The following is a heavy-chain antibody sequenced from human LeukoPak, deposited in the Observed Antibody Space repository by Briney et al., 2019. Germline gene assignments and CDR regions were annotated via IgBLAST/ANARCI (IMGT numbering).Heavy chain of an antibody. CDR2: IFQRGYS. CDR3: AGDKETTGNGRPNWFDP. D-gene: IGHD1-1*01. CDR1: GYSISSGYY. V-gene: IGHV4-38-2*01. Sequence: SETLSLTCAVSGYSISSGYYWGWIRQPPGKGLQWIGSIFQRGYSYYNPSLKSRVTISVDTSRNQFSLKLSSVTAADTAVYYCAGDKETTGNGRPNWFDPWGQGTLVTASS. J-gene: IGHJ5*02.